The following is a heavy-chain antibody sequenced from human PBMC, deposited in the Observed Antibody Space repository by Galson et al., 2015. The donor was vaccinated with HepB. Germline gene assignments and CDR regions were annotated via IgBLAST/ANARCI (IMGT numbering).Heavy chain of an antibody. D-gene: IGHD4-11*01. V-gene: IGHV1-46*01. CDR3: ARVMTTVTRHLHYYYYYGMDV. Sequence: SVKVSCRASGYTFTSYYMHWVRQAPGQGLEWMGIINPSGGSTSYAQKFQGRVTMTRDTSTSTVYMELSSLRSEDTAVYYCARVMTTVTRHLHYYYYYGMDVWGQGTTVTVSS. CDR2: INPSGGST. J-gene: IGHJ6*02. CDR1: GYTFTSYY.